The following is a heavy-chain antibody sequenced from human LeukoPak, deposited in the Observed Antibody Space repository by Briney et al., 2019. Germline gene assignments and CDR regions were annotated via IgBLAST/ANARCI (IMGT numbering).Heavy chain of an antibody. CDR2: INHSGST. CDR1: GGSISSSSYY. Sequence: SETLSLTCTVSGGSISSSSYYWSWIRQPPGKGLEWIGEINHSGSTNYNPSLKSRVTISVDTSKNQFSLKLSSVTAADTAVYYCARGLGHSSSWHFDYWGQGTLVTVSS. D-gene: IGHD6-13*01. J-gene: IGHJ4*02. CDR3: ARGLGHSSSWHFDY. V-gene: IGHV4-39*07.